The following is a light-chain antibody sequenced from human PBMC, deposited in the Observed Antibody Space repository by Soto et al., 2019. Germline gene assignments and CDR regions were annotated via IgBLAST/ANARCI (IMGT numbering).Light chain of an antibody. CDR3: QQYNNWPL. V-gene: IGKV3-15*01. CDR1: QSVSSN. Sequence: EIAMTQSPATLSVSPGERATLSCRASQSVSSNLAWYQQKPCQAPRLLRYGASTGATGIPARFSGSRSGTEFTLTISRLKSEDFAVYYCQQYNNWPLFGPGTKVDIK. J-gene: IGKJ3*01. CDR2: GAS.